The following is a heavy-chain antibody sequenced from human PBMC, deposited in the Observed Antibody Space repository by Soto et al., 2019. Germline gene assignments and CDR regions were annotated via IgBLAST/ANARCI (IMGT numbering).Heavy chain of an antibody. D-gene: IGHD3-10*02. V-gene: IGHV1-69*01. CDR2: IIPIFGTA. CDR3: VSVREGGLPYFDY. J-gene: IGHJ4*02. Sequence: QVQLVQSGAEVKKPGSSVKVPCKASGGTFSSYAISWVRQAPGQGLEWMGGIIPIFGTANYAQKFQGRVTITADESTSTAYMELSSLRSEDTAVYYCVSVREGGLPYFDYWGQGTLVTVSS. CDR1: GGTFSSYA.